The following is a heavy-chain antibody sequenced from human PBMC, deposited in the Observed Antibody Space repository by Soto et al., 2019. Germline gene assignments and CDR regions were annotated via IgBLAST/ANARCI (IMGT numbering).Heavy chain of an antibody. CDR1: GFTVSSNY. D-gene: IGHD3-3*01. CDR3: AREYYDFWSGYRPGYYFDY. CDR2: IYSGGST. Sequence: PGGSLRLSCAASGFTVSSNYMSWVRQAPGKGLEWVSVIYSGGSTYYADSVKGRFTISRDNSKNTLYLQMNSLRAEDTAVYYCAREYYDFWSGYRPGYYFDYWGQGTLVTVSS. V-gene: IGHV3-66*01. J-gene: IGHJ4*02.